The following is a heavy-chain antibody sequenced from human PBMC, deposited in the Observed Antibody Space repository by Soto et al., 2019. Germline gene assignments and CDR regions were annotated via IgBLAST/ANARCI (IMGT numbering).Heavy chain of an antibody. CDR2: INHSGST. CDR3: ASKAAAAPTA. J-gene: IGHJ5*02. V-gene: IGHV4-34*01. Sequence: SETLSLTCAVSGVSISDSRYCWSWIRQPPGKGLEWIGEINHSGSTNYNPSLKSRVTISVDTSKNQFSLKLSSVTAADTAVYYCASKAAAAPTAWGQGTLVTVSS. D-gene: IGHD6-13*01. CDR1: GVSISDSRYC.